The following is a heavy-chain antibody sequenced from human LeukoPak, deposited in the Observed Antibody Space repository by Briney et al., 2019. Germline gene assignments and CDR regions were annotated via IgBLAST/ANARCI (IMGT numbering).Heavy chain of an antibody. CDR2: ISSSSSYI. CDR1: GFTFSSYG. D-gene: IGHD3-3*01. J-gene: IGHJ4*02. CDR3: ARDSTPYYDFWSGYCFDY. V-gene: IGHV3-21*01. Sequence: PGGSLRLSCAASGFTFSSYGMNWVRQAPGKGLEWVSSISSSSSYIYYADSVKGRFTISRDNAKNSLYLQMNSLRAEDTAVYYCARDSTPYYDFWSGYCFDYWGQGTLVTVSS.